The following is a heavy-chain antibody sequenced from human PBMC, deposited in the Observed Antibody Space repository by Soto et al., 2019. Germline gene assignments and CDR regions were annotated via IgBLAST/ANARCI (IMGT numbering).Heavy chain of an antibody. CDR1: GFTFSDYY. V-gene: IGHV3-11*06. CDR3: ARDESHPPGSYGLYYYYYGMDV. CDR2: ISSSSSYT. J-gene: IGHJ6*02. D-gene: IGHD5-18*01. Sequence: GESLKISCAASGFTFSDYYMSWIRQAPGKGLEWVSYISSSSSYTNYADSVKGRFTISRDNAKNSLYLQMNSLRAEDTAVYYCARDESHPPGSYGLYYYYYGMDVWGQGTTVTVSS.